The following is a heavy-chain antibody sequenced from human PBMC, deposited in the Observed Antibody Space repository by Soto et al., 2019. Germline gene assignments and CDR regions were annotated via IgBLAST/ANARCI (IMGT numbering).Heavy chain of an antibody. CDR1: GDSLSNYF. Sequence: TSGTPFLSCTVSGDSLSNYFCDWVRQAPGKGLEWIGRIYASGSTNYNPSLKSRVTISVDTSKNQFSLKLSSVTAADTAVYYCARDPGRSSGWYKYAFDIWGQGTMVTVSS. D-gene: IGHD6-19*01. J-gene: IGHJ3*02. V-gene: IGHV4-4*07. CDR3: ARDPGRSSGWYKYAFDI. CDR2: IYASGST.